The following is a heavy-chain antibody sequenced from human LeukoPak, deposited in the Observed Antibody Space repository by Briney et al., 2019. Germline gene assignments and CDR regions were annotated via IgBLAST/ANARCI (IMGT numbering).Heavy chain of an antibody. CDR2: ISWNSGGI. CDR1: GFTFDDYA. J-gene: IGHJ3*02. CDR3: AKASRSGYDSSGYRLGYDAFDI. D-gene: IGHD3-22*01. V-gene: IGHV3-9*01. Sequence: GGSLRLSCAASGFTFDDYAMHRVRQAPGKGLEWVSGISWNSGGIGYADSVKGRFTISRDNAKNSLYLQMNSLRAEDTALYYCAKASRSGYDSSGYRLGYDAFDIWGQGTMVTVSS.